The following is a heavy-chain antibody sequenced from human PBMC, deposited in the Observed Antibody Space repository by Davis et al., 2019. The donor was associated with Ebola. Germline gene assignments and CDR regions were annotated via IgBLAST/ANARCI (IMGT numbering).Heavy chain of an antibody. CDR2: IIPIFGTA. CDR3: ARLDSSSWSPYYYYGMDV. CDR1: GGTFRSYA. V-gene: IGHV1-69*06. D-gene: IGHD6-13*01. J-gene: IGHJ6*02. Sequence: SVKVSCKASGGTFRSYAISWVRQAPGQGLEWMGGIIPIFGTANYAQKFQGRVTITADKSTSTAYMELSSLRSEDTAVYYCARLDSSSWSPYYYYGMDVWGQGTTVTVSS.